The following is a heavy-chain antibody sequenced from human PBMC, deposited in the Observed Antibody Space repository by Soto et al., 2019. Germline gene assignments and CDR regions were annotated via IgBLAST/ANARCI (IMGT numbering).Heavy chain of an antibody. V-gene: IGHV1-69*01. CDR2: IIPIFGTA. CDR1: AGTISSYA. CDR3: ARDRVDYGGNSVSHFDY. J-gene: IGHJ4*02. Sequence: SVKVSCKASAGTISSYAISWVRQAPGQGLEWMGGIIPIFGTANYAQKFQGRVTITADESTSTAYMELSSLRSEDTAVYYCARDRVDYGGNSVSHFDYWGQGTLVTVSS. D-gene: IGHD4-17*01.